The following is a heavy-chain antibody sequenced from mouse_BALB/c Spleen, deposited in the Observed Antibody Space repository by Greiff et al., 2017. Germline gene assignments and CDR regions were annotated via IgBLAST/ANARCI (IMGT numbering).Heavy chain of an antibody. J-gene: IGHJ4*01. Sequence: EVKLVESGGGLVKPGGSLKLSCAASGFTFSDYYMYWVRQTPEKRLEWVATISDGGSYTYYPDSVKGRFTISRDKAKNNLYLQMSSLKSEDTAMYYCARGAGGYAMDYWGQGTSVTVSS. CDR1: GFTFSDYY. CDR2: ISDGGSYT. V-gene: IGHV5-4*02. CDR3: ARGAGGYAMDY.